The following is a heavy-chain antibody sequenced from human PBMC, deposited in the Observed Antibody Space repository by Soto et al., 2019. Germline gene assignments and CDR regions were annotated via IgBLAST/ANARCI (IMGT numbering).Heavy chain of an antibody. Sequence: PQRLRKGASGVNFSDYSRSRILQNPGKGLEWVSYISGTSSSTEYADSVKGRFTISRDNSKNTLYLQMDSLRTEDTAVYFCANDWRYNKGNDAFDIWGQGTLVTVS. CDR3: ANDWRYNKGNDAFDI. CDR2: ISGTSSST. J-gene: IGHJ3*02. CDR1: GVNFSDYS. D-gene: IGHD1-20*01. V-gene: IGHV3-11*06.